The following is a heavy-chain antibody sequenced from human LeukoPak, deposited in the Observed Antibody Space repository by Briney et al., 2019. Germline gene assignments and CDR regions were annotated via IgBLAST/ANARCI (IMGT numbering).Heavy chain of an antibody. CDR1: GYTFTGYY. CDR3: ARDLEHNFDHYYYYYYMDV. D-gene: IGHD1/OR15-1a*01. Sequence: ASVKVSCKASGYTFTGYYMHWVRQAPGQGLEWMGWINPNSGGTNYAQKFQGRVTMTRDTSISTAYMDLSRLRSDDTAVYYCARDLEHNFDHYYYYYYMDVWGKGTTVTVSS. J-gene: IGHJ6*03. V-gene: IGHV1-2*02. CDR2: INPNSGGT.